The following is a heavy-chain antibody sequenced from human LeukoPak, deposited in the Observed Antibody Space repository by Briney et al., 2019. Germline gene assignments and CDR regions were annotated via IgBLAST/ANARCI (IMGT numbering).Heavy chain of an antibody. CDR3: TTEGYCSGGDCYSYDN. CDR2: VKSKLDGGTT. Sequence: GGSLRLSCAASGFTFNTAWMSWVRQAPGKGLEWVGRVKSKLDGGTTDYAAPVKGRFTISRDDSKNRVYLQMNSLKTGDTAVYYCTTEGYCSGGDCYSYDNWGQGTLVTVSS. CDR1: GFTFNTAW. V-gene: IGHV3-15*01. J-gene: IGHJ4*02. D-gene: IGHD2-15*01.